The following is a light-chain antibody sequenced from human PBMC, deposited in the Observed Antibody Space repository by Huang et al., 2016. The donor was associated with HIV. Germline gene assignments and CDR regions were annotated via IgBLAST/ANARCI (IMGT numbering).Light chain of an antibody. V-gene: IGKV3-11*01. J-gene: IGKJ4*01. CDR1: QSLNKF. CDR2: EAT. CDR3: QQRSSSLT. Sequence: IVLTQSPATLSLSPGERATLSCRASQSLNKFLAWYQQKPGQAPRLLNYEATDRASGVPARFSGGGSGTDFTLTITDLKAEDFAIYYCQQRSSSLTFGGGTKVEIK.